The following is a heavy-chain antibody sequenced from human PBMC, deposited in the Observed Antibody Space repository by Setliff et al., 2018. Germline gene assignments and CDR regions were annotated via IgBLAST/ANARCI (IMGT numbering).Heavy chain of an antibody. Sequence: SETLSLTCAVYGGSFSGYYWSWIRQPPGKGLEWIGKINHSGSTNYNPSLKSRVTISVDTSKNQFSLKLSSVTAADTAVYYCARGFAAEYSSGWGTWYYYYYMDVWGKGTTVTVSS. D-gene: IGHD6-19*01. CDR3: ARGFAAEYSSGWGTWYYYYYMDV. CDR2: INHSGST. V-gene: IGHV4-34*01. CDR1: GGSFSGYY. J-gene: IGHJ6*03.